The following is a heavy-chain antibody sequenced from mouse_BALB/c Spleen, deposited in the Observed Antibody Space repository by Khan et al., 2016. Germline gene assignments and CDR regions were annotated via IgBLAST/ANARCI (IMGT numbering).Heavy chain of an antibody. CDR2: ISYDGSN. CDR3: AREEYGISFVY. CDR1: GYSITSGYY. Sequence: EVQLQESGPGLVKPSQSLSLTCSVTGYSITSGYYWNWIRQFPGNKLEWMGYISYDGSNNYNPSLKNRISITRDTSKNQFFLKLNSVTTEDTATYYCAREEYGISFVYWGQGTLVTVSA. D-gene: IGHD2-10*02. V-gene: IGHV3-6*02. J-gene: IGHJ3*01.